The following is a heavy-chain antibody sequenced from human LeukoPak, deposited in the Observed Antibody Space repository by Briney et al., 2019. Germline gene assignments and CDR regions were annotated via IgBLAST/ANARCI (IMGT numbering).Heavy chain of an antibody. CDR3: ARAGYIAAAGSDY. CDR2: IYTSGST. CDR1: GGSISSGSYY. D-gene: IGHD6-13*01. Sequence: PSQTLSLTCTVSGGSISSGSYYWSWIRQPAGKGLEWIGRIYTSGSTIYNPSLKSRVTISVDTSKNQFSLKLSSVTAADTAVYYCARAGYIAAAGSDYWGQGTLVTVSS. J-gene: IGHJ4*02. V-gene: IGHV4-61*02.